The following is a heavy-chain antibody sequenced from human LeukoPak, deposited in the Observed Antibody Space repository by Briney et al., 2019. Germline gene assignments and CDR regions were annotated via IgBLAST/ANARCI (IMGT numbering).Heavy chain of an antibody. J-gene: IGHJ4*02. D-gene: IGHD6-13*01. Sequence: ASVKVSCKASGGTFGSYAISWVRQAPGQGLEWMGRIIPILGIANYAQKFQGRVTITADKSTSTAYMELSSLRSEDTAVYYCARSIAAAGTNGYWGQGTLVTVSS. CDR2: IIPILGIA. CDR3: ARSIAAAGTNGY. V-gene: IGHV1-69*04. CDR1: GGTFGSYA.